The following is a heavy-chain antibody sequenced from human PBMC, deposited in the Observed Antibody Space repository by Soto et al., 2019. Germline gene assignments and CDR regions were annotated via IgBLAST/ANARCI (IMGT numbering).Heavy chain of an antibody. Sequence: ASVKVSCKASGGTFSSYAISWVRQAPGQGLEWMGGIIPISDTTNYAQKFQGRVTITPDESTSTAYMELSSLRSEDTAVYYCARSQGSSTSLEIYYYYYYGMDVWGQGTTVTVS. CDR2: IIPISDTT. D-gene: IGHD2-2*01. J-gene: IGHJ6*02. CDR3: ARSQGSSTSLEIYYYYYYGMDV. CDR1: GGTFSSYA. V-gene: IGHV1-69*13.